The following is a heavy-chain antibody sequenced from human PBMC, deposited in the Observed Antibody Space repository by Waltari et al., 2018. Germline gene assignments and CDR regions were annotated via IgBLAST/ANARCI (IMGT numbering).Heavy chain of an antibody. CDR2: IHIGGRT. D-gene: IGHD3-22*01. J-gene: IGHJ5*02. CDR1: GGSVSDFY. CDR3: ARAYDQDWFDP. Sequence: QVQLQESGAGLVRPSETLCLTCTVSGGSVSDFYWTWIRQPAGGGLEWMGRIHIGGRTHYHPSLKSRVSMSVDTSKNQFSLKLSSVTAADTAVYYCARAYDQDWFDPWGQGTLVTVSS. V-gene: IGHV4-4*07.